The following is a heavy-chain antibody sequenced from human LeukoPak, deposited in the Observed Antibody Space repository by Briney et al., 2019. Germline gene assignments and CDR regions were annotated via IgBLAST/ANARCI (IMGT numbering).Heavy chain of an antibody. CDR2: IIPIFGTA. Sequence: SVKVSCKASGGTFSSYAISWVRQAPGQGLEWMGGIIPIFGTANYAQKFQGRVTITVDESTSTAYMELSSLRSEDTAVYYCAREYSGYDVNWFDPWGQGTLVTVSS. D-gene: IGHD5-12*01. V-gene: IGHV1-69*13. J-gene: IGHJ5*02. CDR1: GGTFSSYA. CDR3: AREYSGYDVNWFDP.